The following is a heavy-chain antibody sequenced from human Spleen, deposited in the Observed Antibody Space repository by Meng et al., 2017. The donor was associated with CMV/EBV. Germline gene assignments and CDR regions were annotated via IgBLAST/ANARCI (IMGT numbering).Heavy chain of an antibody. V-gene: IGHV4-59*01. CDR1: GGSISSYY. CDR2: IYYSGST. J-gene: IGHJ4*02. CDR3: ARDLSGGPGDY. D-gene: IGHD3-10*01. Sequence: GSLRLSCTVSGGSISSYYWSWIRQPPGKGLEWIGYIYYSGSTNYNPSLKSRVTISVDTSKNQFSLKQSSVTAADTAVYYCARDLSGGPGDYWGQGTLVTVSS.